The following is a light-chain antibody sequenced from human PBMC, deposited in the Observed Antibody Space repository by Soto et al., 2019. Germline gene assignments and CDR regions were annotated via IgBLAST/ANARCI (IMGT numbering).Light chain of an antibody. CDR1: QTISNR. J-gene: IGKJ5*01. V-gene: IGKV1-5*01. CDR2: DAA. CDR3: QQSYNTPRT. Sequence: DMTMTQSPSTLSASVGDRVTMSCGASQTISNRLAWYQQKPGKAPKLLIYDAASLESVVPSGYSSSGASAELTLLISSLQHDEFAPDYYQQSYNTPRTFGQGTRLEIK.